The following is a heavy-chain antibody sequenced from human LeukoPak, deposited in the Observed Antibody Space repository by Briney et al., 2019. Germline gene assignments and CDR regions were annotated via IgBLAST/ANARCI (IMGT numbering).Heavy chain of an antibody. CDR3: ARGDSSSWCGPSGAFDI. Sequence: GGSLRLSCAASGFTFSSYGMHWVRQAPGKGLEWVAFIRYDGSNKYYADSVKGRFTISRDNSKNTLYLQMNSLRADDTAVYYCARGDSSSWCGPSGAFDIWGQGTMVTVSS. D-gene: IGHD6-13*01. V-gene: IGHV3-30*02. J-gene: IGHJ3*02. CDR2: IRYDGSNK. CDR1: GFTFSSYG.